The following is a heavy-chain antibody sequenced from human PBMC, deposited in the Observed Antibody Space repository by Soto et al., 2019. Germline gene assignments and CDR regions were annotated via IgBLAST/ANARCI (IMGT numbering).Heavy chain of an antibody. CDR1: GFTFSSYA. CDR2: ISGSGGST. J-gene: IGHJ6*03. CDR3: ARAANYYGSGSRYGVPYYYYYYMDV. D-gene: IGHD3-10*01. Sequence: GGSLRLSCAASGFTFSSYAMSWVRQAPGKGLEWVSAISGSGGSTYYADSVKGRFTIPRDNSKNTLYLQMNSLRAEDTAVYYCARAANYYGSGSRYGVPYYYYYYMDVWGKGTTVTVSS. V-gene: IGHV3-23*01.